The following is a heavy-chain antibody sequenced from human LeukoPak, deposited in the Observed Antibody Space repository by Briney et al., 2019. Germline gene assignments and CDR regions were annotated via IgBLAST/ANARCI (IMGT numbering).Heavy chain of an antibody. Sequence: GGSLRLSCAASGFTFSTFVMIWVRQPPGKGLEWVSSIFPSGGEIHYADSVRGRFTISRDNSKSTLSLQMNSLRAEDTAIYYCATYRQVLLPFESWGQGTLVTVSS. J-gene: IGHJ4*02. CDR3: ATYRQVLLPFES. D-gene: IGHD2-8*02. CDR1: GFTFSTFV. V-gene: IGHV3-23*01. CDR2: IFPSGGEI.